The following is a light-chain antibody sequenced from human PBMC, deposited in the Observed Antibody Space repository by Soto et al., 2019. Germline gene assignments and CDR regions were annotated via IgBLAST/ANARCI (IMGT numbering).Light chain of an antibody. CDR1: QSVSSSY. CDR3: QQFGNSPWT. J-gene: IGKJ1*01. CDR2: GAS. V-gene: IGKV3-20*01. Sequence: EGVFTQSPGTLSLSQGERATLYCRASQSVSSSYLAWYQQKPGQAPRLLIYGASSRATGIPDRFSGSGSGTDFTLTISRLEPEDFAVYFCQQFGNSPWTFGQGTKVDI.